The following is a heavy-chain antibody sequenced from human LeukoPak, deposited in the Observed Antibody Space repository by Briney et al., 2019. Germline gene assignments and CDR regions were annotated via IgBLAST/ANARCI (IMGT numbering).Heavy chain of an antibody. Sequence: HAGGSLRLSCAASGFTFDDYAMHWVRQAPGKGLEWVSGLSWNSGNIGYADSVKGRFIISRDNAKNSLYLQMNSLRVEDTASYYCAKGKFLGYCPNGKCLTAEYFQNWGQGTLVTVSS. V-gene: IGHV3-9*01. CDR3: AKGKFLGYCPNGKCLTAEYFQN. CDR1: GFTFDDYA. CDR2: LSWNSGNI. D-gene: IGHD2-8*01. J-gene: IGHJ1*01.